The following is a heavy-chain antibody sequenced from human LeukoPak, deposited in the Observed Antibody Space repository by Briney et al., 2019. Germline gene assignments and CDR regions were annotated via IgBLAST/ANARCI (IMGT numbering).Heavy chain of an antibody. CDR2: ISGSGGST. J-gene: IGHJ4*02. Sequence: GGSLRLSCAASGFTFSSYAMSWVRQAPGKGLEWVSVISGSGGSTYYADSVKGRFTISRDNSKNTLYLQMNSLKTEDTAVYYCTRDFAPNYYDSSGYPRWGQGTLVTVSS. CDR3: TRDFAPNYYDSSGYPR. D-gene: IGHD3-22*01. CDR1: GFTFSSYA. V-gene: IGHV3-23*01.